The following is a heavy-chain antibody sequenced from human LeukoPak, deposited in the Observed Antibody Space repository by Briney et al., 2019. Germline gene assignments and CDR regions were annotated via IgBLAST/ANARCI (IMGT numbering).Heavy chain of an antibody. V-gene: IGHV3-21*01. CDR1: GFTFSSYS. CDR3: ARGTDSSSWYGSYYYYYYMDV. CDR2: ISSSSSYI. Sequence: GGSLRLSCAASGFTFSSYSMNWVRQAPGKGLEWVSSISSSSSYIYYADSVKGRFTISRDNAKNSLCLQMNSLRAEDTAVYYCARGTDSSSWYGSYYYYYYMDVWGKGTTVTVSS. D-gene: IGHD6-13*01. J-gene: IGHJ6*03.